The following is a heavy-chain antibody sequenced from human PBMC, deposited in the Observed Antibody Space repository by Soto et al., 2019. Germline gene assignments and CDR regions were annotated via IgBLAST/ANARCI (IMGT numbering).Heavy chain of an antibody. CDR2: IIPIFGTT. D-gene: IGHD3-22*01. V-gene: IGHV1-69*06. CDR3: ARDRTDSGYYTNWLDP. CDR1: GGTFGSDA. J-gene: IGHJ5*02. Sequence: QVHLMQSGAEVKKPGSSVKVSCKASGGTFGSDAITWERQAPGQGLEWVGRIIPIFGTTNYAQNLQGRVTISADKSTLTSYMELHSLTSDDTALYYCARDRTDSGYYTNWLDPWGQGTQVTVSS.